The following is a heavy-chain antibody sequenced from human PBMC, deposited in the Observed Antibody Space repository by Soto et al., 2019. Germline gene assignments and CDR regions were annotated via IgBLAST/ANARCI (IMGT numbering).Heavy chain of an antibody. CDR1: GGALSSNA. CDR2: IIPIFGTA. J-gene: IGHJ4*02. Sequence: GTSVELTCKASGGALSSNASSWVRQAPRQGLEWMGGIIPIFGTANYAQKFQGRVTITADKSTSTAYMELSSLRSEDTAVYYCARGSYYDSSGLYYFDHWGQGTLVTVFS. D-gene: IGHD3-22*01. V-gene: IGHV1-69*06. CDR3: ARGSYYDSSGLYYFDH.